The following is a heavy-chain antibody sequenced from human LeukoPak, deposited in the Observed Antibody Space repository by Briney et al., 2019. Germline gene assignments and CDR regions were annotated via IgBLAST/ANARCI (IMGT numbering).Heavy chain of an antibody. CDR2: ISSSGNNI. V-gene: IGHV3-48*03. J-gene: IGHJ4*02. CDR1: GFTFSSYE. Sequence: GGSLRLSCAASGFTFSSYEMNWVRQAPGKGLEWVSFISSSGNNIYYVDSVKGRFTSSRDNAKHSLYLQMNSLRAEDTAVYYCARATGTTFSYFDSWGQGTLVTVSS. CDR3: ARATGTTFSYFDS. D-gene: IGHD1-7*01.